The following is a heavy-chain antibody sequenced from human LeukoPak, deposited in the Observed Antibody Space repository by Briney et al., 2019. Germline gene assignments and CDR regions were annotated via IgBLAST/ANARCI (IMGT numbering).Heavy chain of an antibody. D-gene: IGHD3-10*01. CDR1: GSCSSSYC. V-gene: IGHV5-51*01. J-gene: IGHJ4*02. CDR2: INPGDSDT. CDR3: ARTDCGSGSPLDY. Sequence: GESLKISGKASGSCSSSYCIAWVRQLPGKGLEGLGIINPGDSDTRYSPSFQGQVTISADKSINTGYLQWTSLKASDTAMYYCARTDCGSGSPLDYWGQGTLVTVSS.